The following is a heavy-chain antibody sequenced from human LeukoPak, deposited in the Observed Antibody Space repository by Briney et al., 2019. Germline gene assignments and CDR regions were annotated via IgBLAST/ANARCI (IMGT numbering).Heavy chain of an antibody. CDR2: ISAYNGNT. V-gene: IGHV1-18*04. Sequence: ASVKVSCKASGYAFTGYYMHWVRQAPGQGLEWMGWISAYNGNTNYAQKLQGRVTMTTDTSTSTAYMELRSLRSDDTAVYYCARDGRGGDSSSSGYYYYYMDVWGKGTTVTVSS. CDR1: GYAFTGYY. CDR3: ARDGRGGDSSSSGYYYYYMDV. J-gene: IGHJ6*03. D-gene: IGHD6-6*01.